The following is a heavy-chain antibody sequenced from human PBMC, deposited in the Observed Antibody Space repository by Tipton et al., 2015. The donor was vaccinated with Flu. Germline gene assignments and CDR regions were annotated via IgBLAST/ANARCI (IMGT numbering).Heavy chain of an antibody. V-gene: IGHV4-61*01. Sequence: TLSLTCTVSGGSVSSGSYYWSWIRQPPGKGLEWIGYIYYSGSTNYNPSLKSRVTISVDTSKNQFSLKLSSVTAADTAVYYCARDLGVAVAGTGGFQHWGQGTLVTVSS. CDR3: ARDLGVAVAGTGGFQH. J-gene: IGHJ1*01. CDR1: GGSVSSGSYY. D-gene: IGHD6-19*01. CDR2: IYYSGST.